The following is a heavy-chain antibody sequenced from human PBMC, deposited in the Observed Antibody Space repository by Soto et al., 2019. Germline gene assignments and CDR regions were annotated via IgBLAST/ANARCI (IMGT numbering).Heavy chain of an antibody. CDR3: AKGGYYSLFDI. J-gene: IGHJ3*02. CDR2: ISGSGGRT. V-gene: IGHV3-23*01. CDR1: GFPFSSYA. D-gene: IGHD3-16*01. Sequence: EMQLLESGGGLVQPGGSLRLSCVASGFPFSSYAMSWVRQTPGKGLEWVSGISGSGGRTYYADYVKGRFTISRDNSNNTLSLQMHILRFEDTAVYFCAKGGYYSLFDIWGQGTMVTVSA.